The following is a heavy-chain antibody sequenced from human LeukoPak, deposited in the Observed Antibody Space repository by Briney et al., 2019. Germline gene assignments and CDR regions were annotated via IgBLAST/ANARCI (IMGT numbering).Heavy chain of an antibody. D-gene: IGHD3-16*01. Sequence: GGSLRLSCAASGFTFTTFWMNWVRQAPGKGLVWVSLINPDGSTTTYADSVKGRFTISRDNAKNTVYLQMNSLRGEDTAVYYCARDLRGSPDRWGQGTLVTVSS. CDR2: INPDGSTT. V-gene: IGHV3-74*01. J-gene: IGHJ5*02. CDR1: GFTFTTFW. CDR3: ARDLRGSPDR.